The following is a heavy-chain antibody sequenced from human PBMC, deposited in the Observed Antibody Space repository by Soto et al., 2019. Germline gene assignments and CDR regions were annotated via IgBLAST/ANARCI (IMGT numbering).Heavy chain of an antibody. D-gene: IGHD4-17*01. CDR2: ISGSGYST. CDR1: GFTFSSYA. Sequence: VQLLESGGDLVQPGGSLRLSCAASGFTFSSYAMSWVRQAPGRGLEWVSAISGSGYSTYYADSVKGRCTVSRDNSKNLLYLQVNSLRVEDTAVYFCAKVLNTVTTLYWWYFDLWGRGTLVTVFS. V-gene: IGHV3-23*01. CDR3: AKVLNTVTTLYWWYFDL. J-gene: IGHJ2*01.